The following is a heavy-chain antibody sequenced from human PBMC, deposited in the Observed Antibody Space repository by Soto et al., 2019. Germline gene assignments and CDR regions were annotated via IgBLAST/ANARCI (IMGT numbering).Heavy chain of an antibody. J-gene: IGHJ4*02. CDR3: ARGPMTTVVSLDY. CDR1: GYTFTSYY. V-gene: IGHV1-46*03. Sequence: QVQLVQSGAEVKKPGASVKVSCKASGYTFTSYYMHWVRQAPGQGLEWMGIINPSGGSTSYAQKFQGRVTLTRDTSTSRVYVELSSLRSEDTAVYYCARGPMTTVVSLDYWGQGTLVTVSS. CDR2: INPSGGST. D-gene: IGHD4-17*01.